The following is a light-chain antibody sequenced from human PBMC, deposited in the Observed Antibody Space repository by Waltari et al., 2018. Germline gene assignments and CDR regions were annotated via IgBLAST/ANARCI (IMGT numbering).Light chain of an antibody. Sequence: SYELTQPPSVSVSPGQTASIPCSGDKSGDTYACWYQQKPGQSPVPVIYQDSKRPSGIPERFSGSNSGNTATLTISGTQAMDEADYYCQAWDSSTVVVFGGGTKLTVL. CDR2: QDS. CDR1: KSGDTY. J-gene: IGLJ2*01. V-gene: IGLV3-1*01. CDR3: QAWDSSTVVV.